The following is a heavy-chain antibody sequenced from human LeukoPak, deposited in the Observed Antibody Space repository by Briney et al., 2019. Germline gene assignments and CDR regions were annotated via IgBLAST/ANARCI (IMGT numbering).Heavy chain of an antibody. CDR1: GFTVSNNY. J-gene: IGHJ4*02. CDR2: IYSGGST. D-gene: IGHD2-15*01. Sequence: GGSLRLSCAASGFTVSNNYMSWVRQAPGKGLEWVSVIYSGGSTYYADSVKGRFTISRDNSKNTLYLQMNSLRAEDTAVYYCARVLLPYVTPTGYFDYWGQGTLVTVSS. V-gene: IGHV3-66*02. CDR3: ARVLLPYVTPTGYFDY.